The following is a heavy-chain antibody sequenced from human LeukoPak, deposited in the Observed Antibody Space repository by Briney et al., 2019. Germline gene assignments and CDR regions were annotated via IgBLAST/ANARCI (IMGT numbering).Heavy chain of an antibody. Sequence: PSETLSLTCTVSGGSISSYYWSWIRQPPGKGLEWIGYIYYSGSTNYNPSLESRVTISVDTSKNQFSLKLSSVTAADTAVYYCARTGPRQLIDYWGQGTLVTVSS. D-gene: IGHD6-19*01. CDR2: IYYSGST. V-gene: IGHV4-59*01. CDR1: GGSISSYY. CDR3: ARTGPRQLIDY. J-gene: IGHJ4*02.